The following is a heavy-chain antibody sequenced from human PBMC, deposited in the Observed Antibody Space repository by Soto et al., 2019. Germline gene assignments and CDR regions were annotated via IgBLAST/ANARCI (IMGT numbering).Heavy chain of an antibody. CDR2: IKSKTDGGTT. D-gene: IGHD2-21*02. J-gene: IGHJ4*02. Sequence: GGSLRLSCAASGFTFTNAWMSWVRQAPGRGLEWVARIKSKTDGGTTDYATPVKGRFTISRDDSKNTLYLQMNSLKIEDTAVYYCARVVTATPNWGQGTLVTVSS. CDR3: ARVVTATPN. CDR1: GFTFTNAW. V-gene: IGHV3-15*01.